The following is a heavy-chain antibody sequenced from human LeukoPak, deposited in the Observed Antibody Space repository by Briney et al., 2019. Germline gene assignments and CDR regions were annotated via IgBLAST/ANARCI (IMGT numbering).Heavy chain of an antibody. CDR2: IYTSGST. V-gene: IGHV4-4*07. Sequence: SETLSLTCTVSGGSISSYYWSWIRQPAGKGLEWIGRIYTSGSTNYNPSLKSRVTMSVDTSKNQFSLKLSSVTAADTAVYYCARGGGSSGPYQYYFDYWGQGTLVTVSS. CDR1: GGSISSYY. D-gene: IGHD6-25*01. J-gene: IGHJ4*02. CDR3: ARGGGSSGPYQYYFDY.